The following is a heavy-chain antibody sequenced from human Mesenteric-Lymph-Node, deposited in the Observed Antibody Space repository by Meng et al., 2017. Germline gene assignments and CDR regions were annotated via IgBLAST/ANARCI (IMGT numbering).Heavy chain of an antibody. J-gene: IGHJ4*02. Sequence: QVQLQESGPGLVKPSETLSLTCNVPGVSIISTNWWSWVRQPPGKGLAWIGEIYYTGSTNYSPSLESRIAISVDTSKNQFSLKLGSVTAADTAVYYCARSDTITRREWGPGTLVTVSS. CDR1: GVSIISTNW. D-gene: IGHD5-12*01. CDR2: IYYTGST. V-gene: IGHV4-4*02. CDR3: ARSDTITRRE.